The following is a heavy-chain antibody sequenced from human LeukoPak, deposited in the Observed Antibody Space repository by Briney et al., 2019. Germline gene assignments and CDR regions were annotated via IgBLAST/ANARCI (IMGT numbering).Heavy chain of an antibody. CDR3: ARERAPPNWFDP. V-gene: IGHV3-33*01. CDR2: IRYDESNK. J-gene: IGHJ5*02. Sequence: GGSLRLSCAASGFTFSSYGMHWVRQAPGKGLEWVAVIRYDESNKYYADSVKGRFTISRDNSKNTLYLQMNSLRAEDTAVYFCARERAPPNWFDPWGQGTLVTVSS. CDR1: GFTFSSYG.